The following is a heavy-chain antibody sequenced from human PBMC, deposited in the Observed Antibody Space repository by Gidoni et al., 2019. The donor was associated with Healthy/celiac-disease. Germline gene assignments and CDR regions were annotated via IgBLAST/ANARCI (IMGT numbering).Heavy chain of an antibody. CDR3: ARGRIDYGDYKLRGAVYDHWFDP. J-gene: IGHJ5*02. V-gene: IGHV4-39*07. CDR1: GGAISSSSDY. Sequence: QLQLQESGTGLVKPAETLSLTCTVSGGAISSSSDYWGWNRQPPGKGLEWIGSIYYSGSPSSTPCLNSRVPISVDTSKTQFSLKLSSVPAADTAVYYCARGRIDYGDYKLRGAVYDHWFDPWGQGTLVTVSS. D-gene: IGHD4-17*01. CDR2: IYYSGSP.